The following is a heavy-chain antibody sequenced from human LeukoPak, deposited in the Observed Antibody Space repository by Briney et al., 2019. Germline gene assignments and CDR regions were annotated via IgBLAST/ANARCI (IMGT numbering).Heavy chain of an antibody. CDR1: GFTFSTYS. J-gene: IGHJ4*02. Sequence: GGSQRLSCAASGFTFSTYSMNWVRQAPGKGLEWVSYIRSSSSTIYYADSVKGRFTISRDNAKNSLYLQMNSLRAEDTAVYYCAREKGGRYDFWSGYRSQLDYWGQGTLVTVSS. CDR2: IRSSSSTI. CDR3: AREKGGRYDFWSGYRSQLDY. V-gene: IGHV3-48*04. D-gene: IGHD3-3*01.